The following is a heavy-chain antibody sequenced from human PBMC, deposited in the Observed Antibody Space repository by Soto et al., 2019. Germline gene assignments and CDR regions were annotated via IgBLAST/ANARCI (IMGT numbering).Heavy chain of an antibody. Sequence: SKTLSRNCSVSGASISNFNWSWIRQSAGKGLEWIGRLYTRGTTDYNPSLKSRVTMSIDTSKNRVSLSLTSVTAADTAVYYCAKGGTYYFDSWGQGIVVTVPQ. V-gene: IGHV4-4*07. D-gene: IGHD3-16*01. J-gene: IGHJ4*02. CDR1: GASISNFN. CDR3: AKGGTYYFDS. CDR2: LYTRGTT.